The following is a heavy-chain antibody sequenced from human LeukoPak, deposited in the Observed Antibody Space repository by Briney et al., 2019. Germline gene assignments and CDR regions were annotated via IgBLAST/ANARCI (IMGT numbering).Heavy chain of an antibody. D-gene: IGHD3-22*01. CDR2: INHSGST. CDR3: ARENYYDSSGPRGAFDI. CDR1: GGSFSGYY. J-gene: IGHJ3*02. V-gene: IGHV4-34*01. Sequence: PSETLSLTCAVYGGSFSGYYWSWIRQPPGKGLEWIGEINHSGSTNYNPSLKSRVTMSVDTSKNQFSLKLSSVTAADTAVYYCARENYYDSSGPRGAFDIWGQGTMVTVSS.